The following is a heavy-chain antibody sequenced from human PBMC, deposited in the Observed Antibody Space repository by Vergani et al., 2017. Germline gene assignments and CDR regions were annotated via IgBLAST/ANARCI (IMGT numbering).Heavy chain of an antibody. J-gene: IGHJ6*03. V-gene: IGHV1-69*01. CDR1: GGTFSSYA. CDR3: ARDQEVRIAAAATRWDHYYYYMDV. CDR2: IIPIFGTA. D-gene: IGHD6-13*01. Sequence: QVQLVQSGAEVKKPGSSVKVSCKASGGTFSSYAISWVRQAPGQGLEWMGGIIPIFGTANYAQKFQGRVTITADESTSTAYMELSSLRSEDTAVYYCARDQEVRIAAAATRWDHYYYYMDVWGKGSTVTVSS.